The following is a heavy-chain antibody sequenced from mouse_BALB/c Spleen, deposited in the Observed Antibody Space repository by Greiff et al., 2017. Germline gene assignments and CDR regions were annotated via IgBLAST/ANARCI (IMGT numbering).Heavy chain of an antibody. CDR1: GFSLTSYG. Sequence: VKLMESGPGLVAPSQSLSITCTVSGFSLTSYGVHWVRQPPGKGLEWLGVIWAGGSTNYNSALMSRLSISKDNSKSQVFLKMNSLQTDDTAMYYCASLDGYYDYAMDYWGQGTSVTVSS. J-gene: IGHJ4*01. CDR3: ASLDGYYDYAMDY. V-gene: IGHV2-9*02. CDR2: IWAGGST. D-gene: IGHD2-3*01.